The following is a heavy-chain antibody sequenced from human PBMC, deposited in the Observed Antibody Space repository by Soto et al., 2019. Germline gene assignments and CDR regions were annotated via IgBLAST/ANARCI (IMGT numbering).Heavy chain of an antibody. D-gene: IGHD6-13*01. Sequence: ASVKVSCKASGGTFSSYAISWVRQAPGQGLEWMGGIIPIFGTANYAQKFQGRVTITADESTSTAYMELSSLRSEDTAVYYCARVPTQYSSSYSRAFDIWGQGTMVTVS. V-gene: IGHV1-69*13. CDR3: ARVPTQYSSSYSRAFDI. CDR1: GGTFSSYA. J-gene: IGHJ3*02. CDR2: IIPIFGTA.